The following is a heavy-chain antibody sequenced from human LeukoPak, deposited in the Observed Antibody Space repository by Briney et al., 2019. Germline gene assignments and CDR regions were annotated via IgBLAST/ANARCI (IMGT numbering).Heavy chain of an antibody. CDR3: ARASQDYYDSSGRGYFQE. D-gene: IGHD3-22*01. CDR2: INPNTGGT. V-gene: IGHV1-2*06. J-gene: IGHJ1*01. Sequence: ASVKVSCKASGYTFTAYYIHWVRQAPGQGLEWLGRINPNTGGTNYAQKFQGRVTMTRDTSISTAYMELSGLRSDDTAVYYCARASQDYYDSSGRGYFQEWGQGTLVTVSS. CDR1: GYTFTAYY.